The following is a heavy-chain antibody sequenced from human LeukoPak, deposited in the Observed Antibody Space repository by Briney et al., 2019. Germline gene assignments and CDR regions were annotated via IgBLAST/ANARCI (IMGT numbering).Heavy chain of an antibody. CDR1: GYTCTSYD. V-gene: IGHV1-8*02. J-gene: IGHJ4*02. Sequence: GASVKVSCKAAGYTCTSYDNNWVRQANGQGLEWMGWMNPNSGNTGYEQKFQGRVTMTRNTSIDTAYMELSLMRSDDTAADYAVRGPRAAAGVRHLNYWGQGTLVTVSS. D-gene: IGHD6-13*01. CDR3: VRGPRAAAGVRHLNY. CDR2: MNPNSGNT.